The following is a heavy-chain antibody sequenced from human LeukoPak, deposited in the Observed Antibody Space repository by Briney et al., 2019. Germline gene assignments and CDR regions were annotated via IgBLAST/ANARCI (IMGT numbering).Heavy chain of an antibody. V-gene: IGHV1-8*01. CDR1: GYTFTSYD. J-gene: IGHJ4*02. Sequence: ASVKVSCKASGYTFTSYDVNWVRQATGQGLEWMGWMNPDSGNTGYAQKFQGRVTMTRNTSISTAYMELSNLRSEDTAVYYCARGPYYYGSGNYYLNYWGQETLVTVSS. CDR2: MNPDSGNT. D-gene: IGHD3-10*01. CDR3: ARGPYYYGSGNYYLNY.